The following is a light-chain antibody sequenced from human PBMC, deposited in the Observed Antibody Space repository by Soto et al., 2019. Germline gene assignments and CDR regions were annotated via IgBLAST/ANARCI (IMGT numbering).Light chain of an antibody. CDR3: QHYSTYTRT. J-gene: IGKJ1*01. V-gene: IGKV3-15*01. CDR1: QSVSSF. CDR2: GAS. Sequence: EIEMSQSPSTLSASPGERATLSCRASQSVSSFLAWYQQKPGQAPRLLIYGASTRATGIPARFSGSGSGTEFTLTISSLQSDYFAYYYWQHYSTYTRTFGQGTKVDIK.